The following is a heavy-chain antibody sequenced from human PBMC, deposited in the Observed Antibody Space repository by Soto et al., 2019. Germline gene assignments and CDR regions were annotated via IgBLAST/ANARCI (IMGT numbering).Heavy chain of an antibody. J-gene: IGHJ4*02. CDR2: INDSGST. Sequence: SETLSLTCAVYGGSFSGYYWTWIRQPPGKGLEWIGEINDSGSTNYNPSLKSRVTISVDTSKNQFSLKLSSVTAADTAVYYCARDRVVVEPLYYFDYWGQGTLVTVSS. CDR3: ARDRVVVEPLYYFDY. V-gene: IGHV4-34*01. CDR1: GGSFSGYY. D-gene: IGHD2-15*01.